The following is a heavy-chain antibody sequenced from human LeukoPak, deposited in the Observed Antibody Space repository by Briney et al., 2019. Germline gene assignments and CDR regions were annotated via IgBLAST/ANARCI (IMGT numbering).Heavy chain of an antibody. J-gene: IGHJ4*02. D-gene: IGHD7-27*01. CDR1: GGSISNYY. CDR3: ARDLGLYYFDY. Sequence: PSETLSLTCTVSGGSISNYYWSWIRQPPGKGLEWIGYIYYSGSTNYNPSLKSRVTISVDTSKNQFSLKLSSVTAADTAVYYCARDLGLYYFDYWGQGTLVTVPS. CDR2: IYYSGST. V-gene: IGHV4-59*01.